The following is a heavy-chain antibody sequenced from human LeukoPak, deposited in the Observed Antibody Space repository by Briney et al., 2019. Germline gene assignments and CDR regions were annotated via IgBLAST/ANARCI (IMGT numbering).Heavy chain of an antibody. D-gene: IGHD6-19*01. V-gene: IGHV4-39*07. CDR2: IYYSGST. J-gene: IGHJ4*02. CDR3: ARDPSSGWSNY. Sequence: SETLSLTCTVSGGSISSSSYYWGWIRQPPGKGLEWIGSIYYSGSTYYNPSLKSRVTISVDTSKNQFSLKLSSVTAADTAVYYCARDPSSGWSNYSGQGTLVTVSS. CDR1: GGSISSSSYY.